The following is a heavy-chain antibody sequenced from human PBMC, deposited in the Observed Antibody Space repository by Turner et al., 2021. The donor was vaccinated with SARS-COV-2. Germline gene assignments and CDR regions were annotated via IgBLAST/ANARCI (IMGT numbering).Heavy chain of an antibody. Sequence: QVQLQESGPGLEKPSATLSLTCPVTGGSISSYYWSWIRQPPGKGLEWIGYIYYSGSTKYNPSLKSRVTISVDTSKNQFSLKLSSVTAADTAVYYCGRVSSPVAGIDYWGQGTLVTVSS. CDR1: GGSISSYY. V-gene: IGHV4-59*01. CDR2: IYYSGST. D-gene: IGHD6-19*01. J-gene: IGHJ4*02. CDR3: GRVSSPVAGIDY.